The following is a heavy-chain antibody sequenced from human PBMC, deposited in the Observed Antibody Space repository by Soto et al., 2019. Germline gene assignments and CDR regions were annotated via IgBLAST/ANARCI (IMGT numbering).Heavy chain of an antibody. Sequence: LRVSCAASGFTFSSFAMTWVRQTPGKGLEWVSGISGTGTSTYYADSVKGRFTISRDNSKNTLYLQMNSLRAEDTAVFYCAKVPLVNGNYFDYWGQGTLVTVSS. D-gene: IGHD2-2*01. V-gene: IGHV3-23*01. J-gene: IGHJ4*02. CDR2: ISGTGTST. CDR1: GFTFSSFA. CDR3: AKVPLVNGNYFDY.